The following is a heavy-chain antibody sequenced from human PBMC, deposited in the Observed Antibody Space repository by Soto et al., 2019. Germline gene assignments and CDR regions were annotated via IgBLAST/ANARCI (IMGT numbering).Heavy chain of an antibody. J-gene: IGHJ6*02. CDR3: ARASIAVAGTHYYYYGMDV. V-gene: IGHV4-34*01. CDR1: GGSSSGYY. Sequence: SETLSLTCAVYGGSSSGYYWSWIRQPPGKGLEWIGEINHSGSTNYNPSLKSRVTISVDTSKNQFSLKLSSVTAADTAVYYCARASIAVAGTHYYYYGMDVWGQGTTVTVSS. D-gene: IGHD6-19*01. CDR2: INHSGST.